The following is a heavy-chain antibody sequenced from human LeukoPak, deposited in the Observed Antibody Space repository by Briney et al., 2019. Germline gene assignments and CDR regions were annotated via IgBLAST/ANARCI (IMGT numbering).Heavy chain of an antibody. CDR2: ISDSGST. CDR3: ARLMGSGWPPFDY. V-gene: IGHV4-59*12. CDR1: GGSISSYW. J-gene: IGHJ4*02. D-gene: IGHD6-19*01. Sequence: SETLSLTCTVSGGSISSYWWSWIRQPPGKGLEWIGHISDSGSTNYNSSLKSRLTISVDTSKNQFSLKLSSVTAADTAVYYCARLMGSGWPPFDYWGQGTLVTVSS.